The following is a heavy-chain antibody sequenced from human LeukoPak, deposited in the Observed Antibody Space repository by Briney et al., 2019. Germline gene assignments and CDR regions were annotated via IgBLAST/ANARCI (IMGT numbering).Heavy chain of an antibody. D-gene: IGHD6-19*01. CDR1: GDSVSTNSAG. J-gene: IGHJ4*02. CDR2: TYYNSNWYK. CDR3: ARVGPGGGWYGY. V-gene: IGHV6-1*01. Sequence: SQTLSLTCAISGDSVSTNSAGWNWIRQSPSRGLEWLGRTYYNSNWYKDYAASVKSRITINPDTSKNQFSLQLNSVTPEDTAVYYCARVGPGGGWYGYWGQGTLVTVSS.